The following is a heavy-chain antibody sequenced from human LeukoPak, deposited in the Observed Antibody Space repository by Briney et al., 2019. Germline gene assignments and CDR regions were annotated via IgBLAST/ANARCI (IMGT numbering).Heavy chain of an antibody. V-gene: IGHV1-69*13. CDR1: GGTFSSYA. CDR3: TRGGSTVTKAYNWFDP. J-gene: IGHJ5*02. CDR2: IIPIFGTA. Sequence: ASVKVSCKASGGTFSSYAISWVRQAPGQGLEWMGGIIPIFGTANYAQKFQGRVTVTADESTSTAYMELSSLRSEDTAVYYCTRGGSTVTKAYNWFDPWGQGTLVTVSS. D-gene: IGHD4-17*01.